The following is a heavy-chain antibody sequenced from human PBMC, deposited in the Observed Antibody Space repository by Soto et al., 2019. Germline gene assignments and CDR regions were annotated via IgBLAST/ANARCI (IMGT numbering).Heavy chain of an antibody. V-gene: IGHV1-18*01. CDR1: GYTFTSYG. J-gene: IGHJ4*02. CDR3: ARYLKQWLERLGLDY. Sequence: QVQLVQSGGEVKKPGAAVKVSCKASGYTFTSYGISWVRQAPGQGLEWMGWISPYNGNTYYVQKFQGRVTMTTDTITRTAYMELRDLRSNDTAVYYCARYLKQWLERLGLDYWGQGSLVSVSS. D-gene: IGHD1-1*01. CDR2: ISPYNGNT.